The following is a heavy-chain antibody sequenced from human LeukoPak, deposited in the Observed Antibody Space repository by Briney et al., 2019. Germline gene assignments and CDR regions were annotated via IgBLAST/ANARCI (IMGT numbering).Heavy chain of an antibody. J-gene: IGHJ3*02. CDR3: AKVQTPPYDTSGYSPWGVIDI. Sequence: PGGTLRLSCAASGFTFSSHGMSWVRQAPGKGLEWVSAISGSGGSTYYADSVKGRFTISRDNSKNTLYLQMNSLRAEDTAVYYCAKVQTPPYDTSGYSPWGVIDIWGQGTMVTVSS. CDR2: ISGSGGST. V-gene: IGHV3-23*01. D-gene: IGHD3-22*01. CDR1: GFTFSSHG.